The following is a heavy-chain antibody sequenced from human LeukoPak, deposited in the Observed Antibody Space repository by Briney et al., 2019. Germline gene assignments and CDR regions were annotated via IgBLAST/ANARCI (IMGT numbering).Heavy chain of an antibody. J-gene: IGHJ6*03. CDR3: ARRWNYGRNFYIDV. CDR1: GGSFSNDY. Sequence: SETLSLTCAVYGGSFSNDYWSWIRQPPGKGLEWVGEINDSGTINYNPSLMSRVTISVDKSKNQFSLKLSSVTAADTAVYYCARRWNYGRNFYIDVWGKGATVSVSS. D-gene: IGHD1-7*01. CDR2: INDSGTI. V-gene: IGHV4-34*01.